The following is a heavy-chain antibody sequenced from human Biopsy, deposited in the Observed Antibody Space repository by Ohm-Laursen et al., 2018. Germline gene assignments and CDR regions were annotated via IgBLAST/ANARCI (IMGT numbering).Heavy chain of an antibody. V-gene: IGHV3-21*04. CDR1: GFTLSGYT. D-gene: IGHD2-8*01. CDR3: ARHHCTNGVCLGVYFDY. J-gene: IGHJ4*02. Sequence: SLRLSCAASGFTLSGYTMNWVRQAPGKGLEWVSSITSGSSFINYADSVKGRFTVSRDNAKNSLSLQMNSLRAEDTAVYYCARHHCTNGVCLGVYFDYWGQGTLVTVSS. CDR2: ITSGSSFI.